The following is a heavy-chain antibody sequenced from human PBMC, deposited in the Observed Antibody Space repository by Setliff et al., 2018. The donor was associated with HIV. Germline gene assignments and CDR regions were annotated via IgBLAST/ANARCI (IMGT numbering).Heavy chain of an antibody. CDR1: GYTFTSYA. V-gene: IGHV1-3*01. CDR2: INAGNGNT. CDR3: ARGSSGFRSGSYYNTFIDY. Sequence: GASVTVSCQASGYTFTSYAMHWVRQDPGQRLEWMGWINAGNGNTKYSQKFQGRVTITRDTSASTAYMELSSLRSEDTAVYYCARGSSGFRSGSYYNTFIDYWGQGTLVTVSS. J-gene: IGHJ4*02. D-gene: IGHD3-10*01.